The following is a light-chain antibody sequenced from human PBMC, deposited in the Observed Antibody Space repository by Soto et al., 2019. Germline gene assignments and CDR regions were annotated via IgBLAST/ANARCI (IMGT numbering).Light chain of an antibody. CDR1: QSVSSSY. V-gene: IGKV3-20*01. Sequence: EIVLTQSPGTLSLSPGERATLSYRASQSVSSSYLDWYQQKPGQAPSLLIYATSNRATGIPDRFSGSGSGTDFTLTISRLEPEDCAVYYCQQYGSSPRTFGQGTKVEI. CDR2: ATS. J-gene: IGKJ1*01. CDR3: QQYGSSPRT.